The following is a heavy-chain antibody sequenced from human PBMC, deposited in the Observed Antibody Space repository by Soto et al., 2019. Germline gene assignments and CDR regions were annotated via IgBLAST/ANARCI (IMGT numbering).Heavy chain of an antibody. D-gene: IGHD2-8*01. CDR1: GFTFSSYS. Sequence: EVQLVESGGGLVQPGGSLRLSCAASGFTFSSYSMNWVRQAPGKGLEWVSYISSSSSTIYYADSVKGRFTISRDNAKNSLYLQMNSLRAEDTAVYYCARGQYCTNGVCYRFDYWGQGTLVTVSS. CDR2: ISSSSSTI. J-gene: IGHJ4*02. V-gene: IGHV3-48*01. CDR3: ARGQYCTNGVCYRFDY.